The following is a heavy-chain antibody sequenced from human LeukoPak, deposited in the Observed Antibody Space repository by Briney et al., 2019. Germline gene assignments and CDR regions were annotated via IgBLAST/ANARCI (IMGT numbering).Heavy chain of an antibody. J-gene: IGHJ4*02. Sequence: SETLSLTCTVSGGSISSSNYYWGWIRQLPGKGLEWIGSMYYSGRTYYNTSLKSRVTISVDTSKNQFSLKLTSVTAADTAIYYCARQIAAAGTYYFDSWGQGTLVTVSS. CDR2: MYYSGRT. D-gene: IGHD6-13*01. V-gene: IGHV4-39*01. CDR3: ARQIAAAGTYYFDS. CDR1: GGSISSSNYY.